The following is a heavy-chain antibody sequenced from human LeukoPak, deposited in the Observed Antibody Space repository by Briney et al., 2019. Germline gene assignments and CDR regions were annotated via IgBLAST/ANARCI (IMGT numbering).Heavy chain of an antibody. CDR2: IYYSGST. V-gene: IGHV4-59*01. CDR3: ASTYCSGGSCYLDY. Sequence: SETLSLTCTVSGGSISSYYWNWIRQPPGKGLEWIGYIYYSGSTNYNPSLKSRVTISVDTSKNQFSLKLSSVTAADTAVYYCASTYCSGGSCYLDYWGQGTLVTVSS. D-gene: IGHD2-15*01. CDR1: GGSISSYY. J-gene: IGHJ4*02.